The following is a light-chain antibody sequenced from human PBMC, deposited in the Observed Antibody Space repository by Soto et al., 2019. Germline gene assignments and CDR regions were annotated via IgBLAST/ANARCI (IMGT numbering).Light chain of an antibody. Sequence: DIQMTQSPSTLSASVGHRVTITSRASQSISIWLAWYQQKPGKAPKLLIYKASTLESGVPSRFSGSASGTEFTLTISSLQPEDFATYYCLLDFRYFWAFGQGTKV. CDR3: LLDFRYFWA. CDR2: KAS. CDR1: QSISIW. J-gene: IGKJ1*01. V-gene: IGKV1-5*03.